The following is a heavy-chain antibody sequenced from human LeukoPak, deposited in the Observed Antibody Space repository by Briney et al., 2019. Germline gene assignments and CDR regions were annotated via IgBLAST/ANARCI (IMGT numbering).Heavy chain of an antibody. CDR2: ISSSSSYI. D-gene: IGHD6-19*01. J-gene: IGHJ4*02. Sequence: GGSLRLSRAASGFTFSSYSMNWVRQAPGKGLEWVSSISSSSSYIYYADSVKGRFTISRDNAKNSLYLQMNSLRAEDTAVYYCARDRGIAVAGYFDYWGQGTLVTVSS. CDR3: ARDRGIAVAGYFDY. CDR1: GFTFSSYS. V-gene: IGHV3-21*01.